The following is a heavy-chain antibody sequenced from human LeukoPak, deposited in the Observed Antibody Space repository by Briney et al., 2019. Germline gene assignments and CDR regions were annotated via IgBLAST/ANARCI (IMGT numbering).Heavy chain of an antibody. J-gene: IGHJ3*02. CDR1: GFTFSSYS. CDR2: ISSSSSTI. V-gene: IGHV3-48*04. D-gene: IGHD3-9*01. Sequence: GGSLRLSCAASGFTFSSYSMNWVRQAPGKGLEWVSYISSSSSTIYYAGSVKGRFTISRDNAKNSLYQQMNSLRAEDTAVYYCARDLGSWYYDILTGNSDAFDIWGQGTMVTVSS. CDR3: ARDLGSWYYDILTGNSDAFDI.